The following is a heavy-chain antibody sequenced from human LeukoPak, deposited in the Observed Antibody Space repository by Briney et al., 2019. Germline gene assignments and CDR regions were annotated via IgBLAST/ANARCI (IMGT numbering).Heavy chain of an antibody. Sequence: GGSLRLSCVASGFSFNTYSMNWVRQAPGKGLGWVANIGSTSSNIFYADSVKGRFTISRDNAKTSVYLQLTSLRGDDTAVYYCARICGGDCYPHDAFDIWGQGTMVTVSS. J-gene: IGHJ3*02. D-gene: IGHD2-21*02. CDR3: ARICGGDCYPHDAFDI. CDR2: IGSTSSNI. CDR1: GFSFNTYS. V-gene: IGHV3-48*01.